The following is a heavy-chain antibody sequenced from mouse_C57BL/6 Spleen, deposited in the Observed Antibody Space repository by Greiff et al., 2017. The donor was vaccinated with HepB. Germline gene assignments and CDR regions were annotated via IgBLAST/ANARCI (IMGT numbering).Heavy chain of an antibody. Sequence: QVQLQQPGAELVKPGASVKLSCKASGYTFTSYWMQWVKQRPGQGLEWIGEIDPSDSYTNYNQKFKGKATLTVDTSSSTAYMQLSSLTSEDSAVYYCARRGYGSSLDVWGTGTTVTVSS. V-gene: IGHV1-50*01. J-gene: IGHJ1*03. CDR1: GYTFTSYW. CDR3: ARRGYGSSLDV. CDR2: IDPSDSYT. D-gene: IGHD1-1*01.